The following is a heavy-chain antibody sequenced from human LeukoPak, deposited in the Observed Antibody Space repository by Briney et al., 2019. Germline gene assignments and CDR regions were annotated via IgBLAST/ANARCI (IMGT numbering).Heavy chain of an antibody. CDR1: GFTFSDYY. J-gene: IGHJ4*02. Sequence: GGSLRLSCAASGFTFSDYYMSWIRQAPGKGLEWASYISSSGSTIYYADSVKGRFTISRDNAKNSLYLQMDSLRAEDTAVYYCARPGYDFWSGLLGGTDYWGQGTLVTVSS. CDR3: ARPGYDFWSGLLGGTDY. V-gene: IGHV3-11*01. D-gene: IGHD3-3*01. CDR2: ISSSGSTI.